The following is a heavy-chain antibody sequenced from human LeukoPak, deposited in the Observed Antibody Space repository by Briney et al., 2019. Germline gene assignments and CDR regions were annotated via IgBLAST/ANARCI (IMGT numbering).Heavy chain of an antibody. V-gene: IGHV1-2*02. CDR3: ARDAHNGYEFHDWFDP. J-gene: IGHJ5*02. D-gene: IGHD5-12*01. CDR2: INPNSGGT. CDR1: GYTFTDYY. Sequence: ASVKVSFKSAGYTFTDYYIHWLRQAPGQGLEWMGLINPNSGGTKYAQKVQGRVTMTTDTSISTAYMEMSRLTSDDTAVYYCARDAHNGYEFHDWFDPWGQGALVTVSS.